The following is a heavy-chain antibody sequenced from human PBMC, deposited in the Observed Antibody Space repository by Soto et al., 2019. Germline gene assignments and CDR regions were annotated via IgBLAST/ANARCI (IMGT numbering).Heavy chain of an antibody. Sequence: EVQLVESGGGLVQPGGSLRLSCAASGFTVSSNYMSWVRQAPGKGLEWVSVIYSGGSTYYGDSVKGRVTIPSDNSKNTLYLQMNSLRAEDTAVYYCASTVACSFSLAEYFQHWGQGTLVTVSS. CDR2: IYSGGST. J-gene: IGHJ1*01. CDR3: ASTVACSFSLAEYFQH. V-gene: IGHV3-66*01. D-gene: IGHD6-19*01. CDR1: GFTVSSNY.